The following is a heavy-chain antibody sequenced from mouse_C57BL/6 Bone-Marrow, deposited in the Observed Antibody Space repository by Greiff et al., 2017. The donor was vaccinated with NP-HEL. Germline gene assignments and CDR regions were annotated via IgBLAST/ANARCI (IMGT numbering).Heavy chain of an antibody. J-gene: IGHJ2*01. CDR1: GYSITSGYY. D-gene: IGHD1-1*01. CDR2: ISYDGSN. CDR3: ARDNPHYYGSSYGYFDD. Sequence: VQLQQSGPGLVKPSQSLSLTCSVTGYSITSGYYWNWIRQFPGNKLEWMGYISYDGSNNYNPSLKNRISITRDTSKNQFFLKLNSVTTEDTATYYCARDNPHYYGSSYGYFDDWGQGTTLTVSS. V-gene: IGHV3-6*01.